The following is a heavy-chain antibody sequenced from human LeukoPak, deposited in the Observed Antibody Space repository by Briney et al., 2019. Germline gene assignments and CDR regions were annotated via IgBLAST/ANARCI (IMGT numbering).Heavy chain of an antibody. CDR3: ARRGNSVGGDFFFDY. V-gene: IGHV4-61*01. J-gene: IGHJ4*02. CDR1: GGSISSGSYY. D-gene: IGHD2-21*02. CDR2: IYYSGST. Sequence: PSQTLSLTCTVSGGSISSGSYYWSWIRQPPGKGLEWIGYIYYSGSTNYNPSLKSRVTISVDTSKNQFSLKLSSVTAADTAVYYCARRGNSVGGDFFFDYWGQGTLVTVSS.